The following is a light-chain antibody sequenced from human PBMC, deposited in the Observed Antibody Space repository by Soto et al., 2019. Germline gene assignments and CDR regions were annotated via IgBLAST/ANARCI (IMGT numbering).Light chain of an antibody. CDR2: AAS. CDR1: QGISTY. J-gene: IGKJ5*01. CDR3: QKYNSAPRT. Sequence: DIQMTQSPSSLSASVGDRVTITCRASQGISTYLAWYQQKPGKVPKLLIYAASTLQSGVPSRFSGSGSGTDFTLTISSLQPEDVATYYCQKYNSAPRTFGKGTRLDIK. V-gene: IGKV1-27*01.